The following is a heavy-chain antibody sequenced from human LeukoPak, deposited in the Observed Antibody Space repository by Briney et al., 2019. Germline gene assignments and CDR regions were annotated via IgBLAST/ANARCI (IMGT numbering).Heavy chain of an antibody. V-gene: IGHV3-21*06. CDR3: ARGEAAAGPPHDY. CDR2: VSSSSSYI. J-gene: IGHJ4*02. D-gene: IGHD6-13*01. CDR1: GFTFSIYT. Sequence: PGGSLRLSCEASGFTFSIYTMNWVRQAPGKGLEWVSSVSSSSSYIYYADSVKGRFTISRDNAKNSLYLQMNSLRAEDTAVYYCARGEAAAGPPHDYWGQGILVTVSS.